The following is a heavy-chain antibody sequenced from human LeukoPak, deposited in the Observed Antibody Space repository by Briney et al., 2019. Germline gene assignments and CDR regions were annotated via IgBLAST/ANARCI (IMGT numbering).Heavy chain of an antibody. CDR3: ARDSKRIFGVAAKSYGMDV. J-gene: IGHJ6*02. V-gene: IGHV1-2*02. CDR2: INPNSGGT. Sequence: ASVKVSCTASGYTFTVYYMHWVRQAPGQGLEWIGWINPNSGGTNYAQKFQGRVTMTRDTSISTAYMELSRLRSDDTAVYYCARDSKRIFGVAAKSYGMDVWGQGTTVTVSS. D-gene: IGHD3-3*01. CDR1: GYTFTVYY.